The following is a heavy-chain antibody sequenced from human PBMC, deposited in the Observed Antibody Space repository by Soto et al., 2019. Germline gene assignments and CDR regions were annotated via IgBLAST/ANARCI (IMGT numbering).Heavy chain of an antibody. J-gene: IGHJ6*02. Sequence: QVQLVQSGAEVKKSGASVKVSCKASGYTFSDYFIQWLRQAPGQGLEWVAWINPKTAATNYAKKIQDTVTLTSDTYFSTAYMELTRLRPDDTAVYYCARIKWGLDYYSGMDVWGQATAVTVSS. CDR3: ARIKWGLDYYSGMDV. CDR1: GYTFSDYF. D-gene: IGHD1-26*01. V-gene: IGHV1-2*02. CDR2: INPKTAAT.